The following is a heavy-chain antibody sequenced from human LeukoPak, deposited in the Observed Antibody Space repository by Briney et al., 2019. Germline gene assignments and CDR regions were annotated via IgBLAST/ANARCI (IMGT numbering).Heavy chain of an antibody. CDR2: ISSNSAYI. CDR3: ARAHCSGRGCYQRYDGFDI. D-gene: IGHD2-15*01. Sequence: GGSLGLSCVASGFTFSDYSMNWVRQAPGKGLEWVSSISSNSAYIYYVDSLRGRFTVSRDNAKSSLFLQMNSLRVEDTAVYYCARAHCSGRGCYQRYDGFDIWGQGTVVTVSS. J-gene: IGHJ3*02. CDR1: GFTFSDYS. V-gene: IGHV3-21*01.